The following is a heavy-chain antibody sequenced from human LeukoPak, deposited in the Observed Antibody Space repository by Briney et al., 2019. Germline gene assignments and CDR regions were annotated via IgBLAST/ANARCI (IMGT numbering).Heavy chain of an antibody. CDR2: FDPEDGET. J-gene: IGHJ4*02. V-gene: IGHV1-24*01. Sequence: ASVKVSCKVSGYTLTELSMHWVRQAPGKGLEWMGGFDPEDGETIYGQKFQGRVTMTEDTSTDTAYMELSSLRSEDTAVYYCATGPYGDYYFDYWGQGTLVTVSS. D-gene: IGHD4-17*01. CDR1: GYTLTELS. CDR3: ATGPYGDYYFDY.